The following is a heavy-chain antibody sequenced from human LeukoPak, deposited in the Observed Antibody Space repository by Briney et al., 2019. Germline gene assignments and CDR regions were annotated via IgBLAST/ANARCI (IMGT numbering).Heavy chain of an antibody. Sequence: SETLSLTCTVSGGSISSYYWSWIRQPPGKGLEWIGYIYYSGSTNYNPSLKSRVTISVDTSKNQFSLKLSSVTAAGTAVYYCARGSYSSGLNWFDPWGQGTLVTVSS. CDR3: ARGSYSSGLNWFDP. J-gene: IGHJ5*02. V-gene: IGHV4-59*01. D-gene: IGHD6-19*01. CDR1: GGSISSYY. CDR2: IYYSGST.